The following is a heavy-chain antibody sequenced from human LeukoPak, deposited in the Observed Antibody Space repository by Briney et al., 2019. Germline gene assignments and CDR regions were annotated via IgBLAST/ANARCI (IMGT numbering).Heavy chain of an antibody. V-gene: IGHV1-18*04. CDR1: GYTFTSYG. J-gene: IGHJ4*02. CDR2: ISAYNGNT. CDR3: ARAAYCGGDCYSDDY. D-gene: IGHD2-21*02. Sequence: ASVKVSCKASGYTFTSYGISWVRQAPGQGLEWMGWISAYNGNTNYAQKLQGRVTITADKSTSTAYMELSSLRSEDTAVYYCARAAYCGGDCYSDDYWGQGTLVTVSS.